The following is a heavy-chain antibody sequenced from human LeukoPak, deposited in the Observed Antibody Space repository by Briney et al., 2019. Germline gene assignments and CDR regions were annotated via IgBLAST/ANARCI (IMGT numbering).Heavy chain of an antibody. CDR2: ISSSATTA. D-gene: IGHD1-7*01. V-gene: IGHV3-11*01. CDR1: GFTFSNYY. J-gene: IGHJ4*02. CDR3: ARANNWNYPYYFDF. Sequence: GGSLRLSCAASGFTFSNYYMSWIRQAPGKGLEWLSYISSSATTAYYADSVKGRFTISRDNAKHSLYLQLNSLRAEDTAIYYCARANNWNYPYYFDFWGQGTLVTVSS.